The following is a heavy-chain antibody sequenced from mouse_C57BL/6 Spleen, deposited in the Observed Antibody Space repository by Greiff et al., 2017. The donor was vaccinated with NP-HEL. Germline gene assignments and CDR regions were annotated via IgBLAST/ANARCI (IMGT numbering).Heavy chain of an antibody. V-gene: IGHV1-82*01. D-gene: IGHD2-1*01. CDR1: GYAFSSSW. J-gene: IGHJ4*01. CDR3: ANGNHGAMDY. CDR2: IYPGDGDT. Sequence: QVQLKQSGPELVKPGASVKISCKASGYAFSSSWMNWVKQRPGKGLEWIGRIYPGDGDTNYNGKFKGKATLTADKSSSTAYMQLSSLTSEDSAVYFCANGNHGAMDYWGQGTSVTVSS.